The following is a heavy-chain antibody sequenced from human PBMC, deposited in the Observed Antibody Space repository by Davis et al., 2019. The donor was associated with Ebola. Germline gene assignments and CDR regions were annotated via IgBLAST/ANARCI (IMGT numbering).Heavy chain of an antibody. Sequence: GGSLRLSCAASGFTFSSYAMHWVRQAPGKGLEWVAVISYDGSNKYYADSVKGRFTISRDTSKNTLYLQMNSLRAEDTAVYYCASEYSSGWYASMDVWGQGTTVTVSS. J-gene: IGHJ6*02. CDR2: ISYDGSNK. V-gene: IGHV3-30-3*01. D-gene: IGHD6-19*01. CDR3: ASEYSSGWYASMDV. CDR1: GFTFSSYA.